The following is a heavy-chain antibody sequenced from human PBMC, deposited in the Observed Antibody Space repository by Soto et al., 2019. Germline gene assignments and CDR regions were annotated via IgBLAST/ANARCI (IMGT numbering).Heavy chain of an antibody. V-gene: IGHV3-23*01. D-gene: IGHD3-16*02. CDR2: ISGSGGST. Sequence: EVQLLESGGGLVQPGGSLRLSCAASGFTFSSYAMSWVRQAPGKGLEWVSAISGSGGSTYYADSVKGRFTISRDNSKNTLYLQMNSLIAEDTAVYYCAKEAHPKYYDYVWGSYRYRVDAFDIWGQGTMVTVSS. J-gene: IGHJ3*02. CDR3: AKEAHPKYYDYVWGSYRYRVDAFDI. CDR1: GFTFSSYA.